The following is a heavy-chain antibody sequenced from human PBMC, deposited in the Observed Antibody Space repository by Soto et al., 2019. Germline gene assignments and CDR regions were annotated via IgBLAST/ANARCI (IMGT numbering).Heavy chain of an antibody. CDR1: GCSIISGGYY. CDR2: IYYSGST. V-gene: IGHV4-31*03. CDR3: AREYSNSFPWFDP. J-gene: IGHJ5*02. Sequence: TMSLTCSVSGCSIISGGYYWSWIRQHPGKGLEWIGYIYYSGSTYYNPSLKSRVTISVDTSKNQFSLKLSSVTAADTAVYYCAREYSNSFPWFDPWGQGTLVTVSS. D-gene: IGHD4-4*01.